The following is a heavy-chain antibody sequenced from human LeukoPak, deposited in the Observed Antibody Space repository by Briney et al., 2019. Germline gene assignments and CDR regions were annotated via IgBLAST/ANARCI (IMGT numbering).Heavy chain of an antibody. Sequence: TPSETLSLTCTVSGGSISSYYWSWIRQPAGKGLEWIGRIYTSGSTNYNPSLKSRVTMSVDTSKNQFSLKLSSVTAADTAVYYCARDGPGYYDFWSGYYRLYNWFDPWGQGTLVTVSS. D-gene: IGHD3-3*01. CDR2: IYTSGST. CDR1: GGSISSYY. J-gene: IGHJ5*02. V-gene: IGHV4-4*07. CDR3: ARDGPGYYDFWSGYYRLYNWFDP.